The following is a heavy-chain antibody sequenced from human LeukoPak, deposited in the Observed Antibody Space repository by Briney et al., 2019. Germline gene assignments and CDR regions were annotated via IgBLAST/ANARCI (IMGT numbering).Heavy chain of an antibody. D-gene: IGHD3-10*01. V-gene: IGHV3-23*01. Sequence: PGGSLRLSCAASGFTFSTYDMTWVRQAPGKGLEWVSGVSGSGDITYYADSVKGRFTISRDNSKNTLYLQMNSLRAEDTAVYYCARGPPYGSGKFGPFDYWGQGTLVTVSS. CDR3: ARGPPYGSGKFGPFDY. CDR2: VSGSGDIT. J-gene: IGHJ4*02. CDR1: GFTFSTYD.